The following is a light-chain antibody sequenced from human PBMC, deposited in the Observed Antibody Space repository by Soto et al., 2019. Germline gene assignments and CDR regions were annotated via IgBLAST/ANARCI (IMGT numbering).Light chain of an antibody. CDR2: GAS. J-gene: IGKJ2*01. Sequence: EIVMTQSPATLSVSPGERATLSCRASQSVRSNLAWYQQKPGQAPRLLIYGASTRATGIPARFSGSGSGTEFTLTISSLQSEDVAVYYCQQYNNWTPYTFGQGTKLEIK. CDR3: QQYNNWTPYT. CDR1: QSVRSN. V-gene: IGKV3-15*01.